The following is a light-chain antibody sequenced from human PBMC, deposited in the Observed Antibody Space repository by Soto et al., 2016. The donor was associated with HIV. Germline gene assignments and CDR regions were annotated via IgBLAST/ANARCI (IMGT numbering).Light chain of an antibody. CDR1: QSLLHRNGYDY. Sequence: DIVMTQSPLSLPVTPGEPASISCRSSQSLLHRNGYDYLNWYLQKPGQSPQLLIYLGSNRASGVPDRFSGAGSGTDFALKISRVEAEDVGIYYCMTISTKPTTFGQGTKLEI. CDR2: LGS. J-gene: IGKJ2*01. V-gene: IGKV2-28*01. CDR3: MTISTKPTT.